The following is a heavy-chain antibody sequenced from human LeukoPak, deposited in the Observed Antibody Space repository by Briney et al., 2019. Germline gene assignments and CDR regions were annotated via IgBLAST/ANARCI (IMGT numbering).Heavy chain of an antibody. D-gene: IGHD2-2*01. J-gene: IGHJ3*02. CDR1: GFTFDDYG. V-gene: IGHV3-20*04. CDR2: INWNGGST. CDR3: ARGDQLLFDAFDI. Sequence: GGSLRLSCAASGFTFDDYGMSWVRQAPGKGLEWVSGINWNGGSTGYADSVKGRFTVSRDNSKNTLYLQMGGLRVEDMAVYYCARGDQLLFDAFDIWGQGTMVTVS.